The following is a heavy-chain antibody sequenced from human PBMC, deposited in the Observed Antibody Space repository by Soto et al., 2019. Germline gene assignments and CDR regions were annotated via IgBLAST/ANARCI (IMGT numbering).Heavy chain of an antibody. Sequence: ASVKVSCKASGGTFSSYAISWVRQAPGQGLEWMGGIIPIFGTANYAQKFQGRVTITADESTSTAYMELSSLRSEDTAVYYCSRGIAAAGNGRDYYGMDVWGQGTTVTVSS. D-gene: IGHD6-13*01. J-gene: IGHJ6*02. CDR3: SRGIAAAGNGRDYYGMDV. CDR2: IIPIFGTA. V-gene: IGHV1-69*13. CDR1: GGTFSSYA.